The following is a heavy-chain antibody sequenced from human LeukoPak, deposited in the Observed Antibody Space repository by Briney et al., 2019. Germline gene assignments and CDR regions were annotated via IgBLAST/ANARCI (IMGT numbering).Heavy chain of an antibody. CDR3: ARAIGYCSSTSCYESDYYYYYGMGV. CDR1: GYTFTSYG. CDR2: ISAYNGNT. J-gene: IGHJ6*02. D-gene: IGHD2-2*01. Sequence: ASVKVSCKASGYTFTSYGISWVRQAPGQGLEWMGWISAYNGNTNYAQKLQGRVTMTTDTSTSTAYMELRSLRSDDTAVYYCARAIGYCSSTSCYESDYYYYYGMGVWGQGTTVTVSS. V-gene: IGHV1-18*01.